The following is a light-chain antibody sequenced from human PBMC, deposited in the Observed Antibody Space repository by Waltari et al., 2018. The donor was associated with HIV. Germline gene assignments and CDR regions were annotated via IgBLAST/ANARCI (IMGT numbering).Light chain of an antibody. J-gene: IGLJ3*02. V-gene: IGLV1-51*01. Sequence: QSVLTPPPSVSAAPGQKVTNPCSGRSSNIGNDSLSWYQHFPGTAPKLPIYDNNKRPSGIPDRFSASKSGTSATLGITGLQTGDEAEYYCGTWDSSLSAGVFGGGTKLTVL. CDR1: SSNIGNDS. CDR2: DNN. CDR3: GTWDSSLSAGV.